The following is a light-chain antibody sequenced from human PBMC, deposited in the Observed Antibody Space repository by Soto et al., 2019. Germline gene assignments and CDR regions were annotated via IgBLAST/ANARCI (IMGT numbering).Light chain of an antibody. CDR2: DDT. CDR3: QVWNSNSDWV. V-gene: IGLV3-21*02. CDR1: NIGSRS. J-gene: IGLJ3*02. Sequence: SYELTQPPWVSVAPGQTATVTCGGDNIGSRSVHWYKQRPGQAPVLVVYDDTNRPSGIPERFSGSNSGNTATLTISRVEDGDEADYYCQVWNSNSDWVFGGGTQLTVL.